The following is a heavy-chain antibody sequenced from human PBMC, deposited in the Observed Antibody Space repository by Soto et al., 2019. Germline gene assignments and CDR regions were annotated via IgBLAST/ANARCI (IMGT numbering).Heavy chain of an antibody. CDR3: AKDKGVVPAAPQYYFDY. V-gene: IGHV3-30*18. CDR2: ISYDGSNK. Sequence: PGGSLRLSCAASGFTFSSYGMHWVRQAPGKGLEWVAVISYDGSNKYYADSVKGRFTISRDNSKDTLYLQMNSLRAEDTAVYYCAKDKGVVPAAPQYYFDYWGQGT. CDR1: GFTFSSYG. J-gene: IGHJ4*02. D-gene: IGHD2-2*01.